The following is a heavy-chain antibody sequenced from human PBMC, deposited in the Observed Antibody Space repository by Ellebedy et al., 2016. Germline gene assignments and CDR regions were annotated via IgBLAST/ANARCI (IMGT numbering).Heavy chain of an antibody. D-gene: IGHD6-19*01. Sequence: GESLKISCAASGFTFSSYAMHWVRQAPGKGLEWVAVISYDGSNKYYADSVKGRFTISRDNSKNTLYLQMNSLRAEDTAVYYCARDRYSSGSGWFDPWGQGTLVTVSS. J-gene: IGHJ5*02. CDR2: ISYDGSNK. CDR1: GFTFSSYA. CDR3: ARDRYSSGSGWFDP. V-gene: IGHV3-30*04.